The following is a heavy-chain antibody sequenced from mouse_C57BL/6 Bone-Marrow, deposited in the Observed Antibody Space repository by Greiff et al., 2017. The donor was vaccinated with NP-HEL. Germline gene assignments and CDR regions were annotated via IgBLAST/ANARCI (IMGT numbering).Heavy chain of an antibody. D-gene: IGHD1-1*01. CDR1: GFTFSDYG. CDR2: ISSGSSTI. J-gene: IGHJ2*01. V-gene: IGHV5-17*01. Sequence: VQLKESGGGLVKPGGSLKLSCAASGFTFSDYGMHWVRQAPEKGLEWVAYISSGSSTIYYADTVKGRFTISRDNAKNTLFLQMTSLRSEDTAMYYCARVGVITTVVSYFDYWGQGTTLTVSS. CDR3: ARVGVITTVVSYFDY.